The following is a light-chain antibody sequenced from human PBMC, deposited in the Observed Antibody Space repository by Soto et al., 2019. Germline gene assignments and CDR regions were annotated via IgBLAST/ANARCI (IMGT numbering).Light chain of an antibody. CDR3: QQYNIYPWT. CDR1: QRISTW. CDR2: DAS. J-gene: IGKJ1*01. V-gene: IGKV1-5*01. Sequence: DIQMTQSPSTLSSSLGDRVTITCRASQRISTWLAWYQQKPGKAPKLLIYDASNLESGVPSRFSGSGSGTEGTLAISSLKTDDIATYDCQQYNIYPWTFGQGTKVDIK.